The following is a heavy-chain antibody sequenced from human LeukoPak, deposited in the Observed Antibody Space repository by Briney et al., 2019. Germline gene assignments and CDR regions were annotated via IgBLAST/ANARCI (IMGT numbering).Heavy chain of an antibody. D-gene: IGHD2-8*01. CDR2: INPNSGGT. CDR1: GYTFTGYY. J-gene: IGHJ6*03. CDR3: ASGTNRDYYYYYMDV. Sequence: ASVKVSCKASGYTFTGYYMHWVRQAPGQGLEWMGWINPNSGGTNYAQKFQGRVTMTRDTSISTAYMELSRLRSDDTAVYYCASGTNRDYYYYYMDVWGKGTTVTVSS. V-gene: IGHV1-2*02.